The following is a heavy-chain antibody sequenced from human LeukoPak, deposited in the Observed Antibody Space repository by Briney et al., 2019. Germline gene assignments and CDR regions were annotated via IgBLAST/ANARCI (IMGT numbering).Heavy chain of an antibody. Sequence: GASLRLSCAASGFTFSSYAMSWVRQAPGKGLEWVSSISDRGVYTYYADSVKGRFTISRDNSKNTLCLQMNSLRAEDTAVYYCAKERCSSSSCCVDYWGQGTLVTVSS. D-gene: IGHD2-2*01. CDR1: GFTFSSYA. CDR3: AKERCSSSSCCVDY. V-gene: IGHV3-23*01. J-gene: IGHJ4*02. CDR2: ISDRGVYT.